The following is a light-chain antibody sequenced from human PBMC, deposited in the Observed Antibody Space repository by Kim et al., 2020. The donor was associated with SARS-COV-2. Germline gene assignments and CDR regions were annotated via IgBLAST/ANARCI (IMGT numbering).Light chain of an antibody. CDR3: QAWDSSTFYV. CDR1: KLGDKY. V-gene: IGLV3-1*01. CDR2: QDN. Sequence: SYELTQPPSVSVSPGQTASITCSGDKLGDKYACWYQQKPGQSPVLIIYQDNKRPSGIPERFSGSNSGNTATLTISGTQAMDEADYYCQAWDSSTFYVF. J-gene: IGLJ1*01.